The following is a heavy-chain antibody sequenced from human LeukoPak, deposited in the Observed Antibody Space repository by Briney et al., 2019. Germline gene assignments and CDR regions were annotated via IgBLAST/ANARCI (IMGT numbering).Heavy chain of an antibody. J-gene: IGHJ4*02. CDR3: ANLYYDFWSGYYTSDY. Sequence: SVKVSCKASGYTFTSYGISWVRQAPGQGLEWMGGIIPIFGTANYAQKFQGRVTITADESTSTAYMELSSLRSEDTAVYYCANLYYDFWSGYYTSDYWGQGTLVTVSS. CDR2: IIPIFGTA. CDR1: GYTFTSYG. D-gene: IGHD3-3*01. V-gene: IGHV1-69*13.